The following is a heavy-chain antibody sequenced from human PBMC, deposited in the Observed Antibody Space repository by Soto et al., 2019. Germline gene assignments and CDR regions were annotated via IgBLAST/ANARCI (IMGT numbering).Heavy chain of an antibody. J-gene: IGHJ4*02. D-gene: IGHD6-6*01. CDR3: ARGIAARRDCYYFDY. V-gene: IGHV1-69*13. CDR1: GGTFSSYA. Sequence: GASVKVSCKASGGTFSSYAISWVRQAPGQGLEWMGGIIPIFGTANYAQKFQGRVTITADESTSTAYMELSSLRSEDTAVYYCARGIAARRDCYYFDYWGQGTLVTVSS. CDR2: IIPIFGTA.